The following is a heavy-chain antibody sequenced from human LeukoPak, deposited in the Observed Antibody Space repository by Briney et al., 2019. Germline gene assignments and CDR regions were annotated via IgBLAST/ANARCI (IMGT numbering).Heavy chain of an antibody. CDR3: VRDRRSGGYYVGMDV. V-gene: IGHV3-66*01. J-gene: IGHJ6*02. D-gene: IGHD3-10*02. Sequence: GGSLRLSCAASGFTVSSNYMSWVRQAPGKGLEWVSVINSGGTTYYADSVKGRFTVSRDNSKSTLYLQMNSLRVEDTAVYYCVRDRRSGGYYVGMDVWGLGTSVTVSS. CDR1: GFTVSSNY. CDR2: INSGGTT.